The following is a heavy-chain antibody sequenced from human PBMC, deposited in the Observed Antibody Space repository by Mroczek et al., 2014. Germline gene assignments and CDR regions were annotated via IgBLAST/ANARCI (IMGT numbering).Heavy chain of an antibody. CDR3: ARASTSTSIAVAGTAHFDY. D-gene: IGHD6-19*01. CDR1: GGSISSYY. CDR2: IYYSGST. J-gene: IGHJ4*02. Sequence: QVQLQESGPGLVKPSETLSLTCTVSGGSISSYYWSWIRQPPGKGLEWIGYIYYSGSTNYNPSLKSRVTISVDTSKNQFSLKLSSVTAADTAVYYCARASTSTSIAVAGTAHFDYWGQGTLVTVSS. V-gene: IGHV4-59*01.